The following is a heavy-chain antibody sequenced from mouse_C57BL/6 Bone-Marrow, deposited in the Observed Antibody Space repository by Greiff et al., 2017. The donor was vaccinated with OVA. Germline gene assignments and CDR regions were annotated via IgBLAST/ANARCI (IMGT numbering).Heavy chain of an antibody. CDR3: AGGNSGGYYAMDY. J-gene: IGHJ4*01. CDR2: INPNNGGT. D-gene: IGHD2-1*01. V-gene: IGHV1-26*01. CDR1: GYTFTDYY. Sequence: VQLQQSGPELVKPGASVKISCKASGYTFTDYYMNWVKQSHGKSLEWIGDINPNNGGTSYNQKFKGKATLTVDKSSSTAYMELRSLTSEDSAVYYCAGGNSGGYYAMDYWGQGTSVTVSS.